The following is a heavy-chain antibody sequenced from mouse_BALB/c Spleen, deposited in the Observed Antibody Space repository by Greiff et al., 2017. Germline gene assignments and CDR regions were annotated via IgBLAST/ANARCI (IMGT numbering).Heavy chain of an antibody. J-gene: IGHJ2*01. V-gene: IGHV1S81*02. CDR1: GYTFTSYW. Sequence: QVQLQQPGAELVKPGASVKLSCKASGYTFTSYWMHWVKQRPGQGLEWIGEINPSNGRTNYNEKFKSKATLTVDKSSSTAYMQLSSLTSEDSAVYYCARLGVTTADYWGQGTTLTVSS. CDR2: INPSNGRT. CDR3: ARLGVTTADY. D-gene: IGHD1-2*01.